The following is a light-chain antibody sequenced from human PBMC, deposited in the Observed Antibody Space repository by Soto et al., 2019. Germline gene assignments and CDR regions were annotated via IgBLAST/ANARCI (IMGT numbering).Light chain of an antibody. CDR1: QIVSNNY. CDR2: GAS. Sequence: EIVLTQSPGTLSLSPGERATLSCWASQIVSNNYLAWYQQKPGQAPRLRIYGASNRATGIPDRFSGSGSGTDFTLTISRLEHEDFGVYYCRQYGSSGTFGQGTKVDIK. V-gene: IGKV3-20*01. CDR3: RQYGSSGT. J-gene: IGKJ1*01.